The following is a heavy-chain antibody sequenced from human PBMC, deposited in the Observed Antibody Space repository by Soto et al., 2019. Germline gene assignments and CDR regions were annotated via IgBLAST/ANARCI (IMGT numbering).Heavy chain of an antibody. CDR1: GFTFSSYA. Sequence: QVQLVESGGGVVQPGRSLRLSCAASGFTFSSYAMHWVRQAPGKGLECVAVISYDGSNKFYRDSVKGRFTISRDNSKNPLYLQINSLRYEVTAVYYCARGDREDIAVVVGARPGEYGVDVWGQGTTVTVSS. D-gene: IGHD2-15*01. CDR2: ISYDGSNK. J-gene: IGHJ6*02. V-gene: IGHV3-30-3*01. CDR3: ARGDREDIAVVVGARPGEYGVDV.